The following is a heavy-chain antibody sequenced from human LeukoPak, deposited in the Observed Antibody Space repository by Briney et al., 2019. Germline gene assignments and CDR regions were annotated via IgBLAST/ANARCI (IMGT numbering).Heavy chain of an antibody. J-gene: IGHJ6*03. D-gene: IGHD3-22*01. CDR1: GFTFSSYG. CDR2: IWYDGSNK. CDR3: AKFGDSSGYPSVGPDNYYYYMDV. Sequence: PGRSLRLSCAASGFTFSSYGMHWVRQAPGKGLEWVAVIWYDGSNKYYADSVKGRFTISRDNSKNTLYLQMNSLRAEDTAVYYCAKFGDSSGYPSVGPDNYYYYMDVWGKGTTVTVSS. V-gene: IGHV3-33*06.